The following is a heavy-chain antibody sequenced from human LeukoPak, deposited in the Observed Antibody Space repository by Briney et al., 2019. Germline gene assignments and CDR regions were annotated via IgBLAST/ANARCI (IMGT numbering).Heavy chain of an antibody. V-gene: IGHV3-74*01. Sequence: PGGSLRLSCAASGFTFSSYWMHWVRQAPGKGLVWVSRINSDGSSTSYADSVKGRFIISRDNAKNTLYLQMNSLRAEDTAVYYCARETAAAGDYYFDYWGQGTLVTVSS. CDR2: INSDGSST. J-gene: IGHJ4*02. D-gene: IGHD6-13*01. CDR3: ARETAAAGDYYFDY. CDR1: GFTFSSYW.